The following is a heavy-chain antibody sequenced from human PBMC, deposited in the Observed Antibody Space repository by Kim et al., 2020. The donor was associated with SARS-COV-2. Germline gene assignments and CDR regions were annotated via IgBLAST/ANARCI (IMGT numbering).Heavy chain of an antibody. CDR1: GYSFTSYW. CDR2: IYPGDSDT. Sequence: GESLKLSRKGSGYSFTSYWIGWVRQMPGKGLEWMGIIYPGDSDTRYSPSFQGQVNIPADKSISTAYLQWSSLKASDTAMYYCARRVDYGGNSGWFDPWGQGTLVTVSS. J-gene: IGHJ5*02. CDR3: ARRVDYGGNSGWFDP. D-gene: IGHD4-17*01. V-gene: IGHV5-51*01.